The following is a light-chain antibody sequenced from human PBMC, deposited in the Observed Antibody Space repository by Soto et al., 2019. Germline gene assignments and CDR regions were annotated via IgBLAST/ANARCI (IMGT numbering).Light chain of an antibody. CDR3: QQYNSYSYT. Sequence: DIQMTQSPSTLSASVGDRVTITCRASQSISSWLGWYQQKPGKAPKPLIYDASSLESGVPSRFSGSGSGTEFTLTISSLQPDDFATYYCQQYNSYSYTFGQGTKLEIK. J-gene: IGKJ2*01. CDR2: DAS. V-gene: IGKV1-5*01. CDR1: QSISSW.